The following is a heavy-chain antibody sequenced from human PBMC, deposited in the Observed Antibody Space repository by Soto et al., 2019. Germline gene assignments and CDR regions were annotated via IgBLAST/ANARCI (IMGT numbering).Heavy chain of an antibody. CDR1: GGSFSGYY. J-gene: IGHJ5*02. V-gene: IGHV4-34*01. Sequence: KQSQTLSLTCAVYGGSFSGYYWSWIRQPPGKGLEWIGEINHSGSTNYNPSLKSRVTISVDTSKNQFSLKLSSVTAADTAVYYCARKDIVVVPAATHWFDPWGQGTLVTVSS. CDR3: ARKDIVVVPAATHWFDP. CDR2: INHSGST. D-gene: IGHD2-2*01.